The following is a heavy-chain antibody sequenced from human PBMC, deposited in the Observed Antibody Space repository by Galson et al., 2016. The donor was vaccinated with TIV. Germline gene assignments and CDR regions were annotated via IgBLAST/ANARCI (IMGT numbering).Heavy chain of an antibody. Sequence: SLRLSCAASGFTFSSYDMHWVRQAPGKGLEWVAIISFDRSDKYYGDSVKGRFTISRDNSKKTLYLQMNSLTAEDTAVYYCARQWQSYFFDYWGQGILVTVSS. CDR2: ISFDRSDK. D-gene: IGHD6-19*01. CDR3: ARQWQSYFFDY. J-gene: IGHJ4*02. CDR1: GFTFSSYD. V-gene: IGHV3-33*05.